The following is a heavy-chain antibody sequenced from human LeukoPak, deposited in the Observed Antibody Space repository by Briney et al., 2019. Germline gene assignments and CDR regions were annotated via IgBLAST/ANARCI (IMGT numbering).Heavy chain of an antibody. CDR2: INPNSGGT. D-gene: IGHD1-26*01. CDR3: AREVGGDPQYGMDV. CDR1: GYTFTGYY. J-gene: IGHJ6*02. Sequence: ASVKVSCKASGYTFTGYYMHWVRQAPGQELEWMGWINPNSGGTNYAQKFQGRVTMTRDTSKNQFSLKLSSVTAADTAVYYCAREVGGDPQYGMDVWGQGTTVTVSS. V-gene: IGHV1-2*02.